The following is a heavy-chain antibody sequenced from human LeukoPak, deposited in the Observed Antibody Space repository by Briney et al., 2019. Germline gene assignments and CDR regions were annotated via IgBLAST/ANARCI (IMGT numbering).Heavy chain of an antibody. Sequence: GGSLRLSCAASGFTFSDYNMSWIRQAPGKGLECPSYISGSGTDINYADSVRGRFTISRDNAKNLLYLQMNDLGLEDTAVYYCARTARHLDYWGQGTLVTVSS. D-gene: IGHD5-18*01. CDR3: ARTARHLDY. CDR2: ISGSGTDI. CDR1: GFTFSDYN. J-gene: IGHJ4*02. V-gene: IGHV3-11*04.